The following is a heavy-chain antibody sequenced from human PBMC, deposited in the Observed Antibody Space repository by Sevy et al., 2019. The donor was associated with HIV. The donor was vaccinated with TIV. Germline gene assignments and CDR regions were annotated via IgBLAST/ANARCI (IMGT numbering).Heavy chain of an antibody. J-gene: IGHJ4*02. CDR2: ISGSGGST. CDR3: AKAERRDGYNRDY. V-gene: IGHV3-23*01. D-gene: IGHD5-12*01. Sequence: GGSLRLSCAASGFTFSSYAMSWVRQAPGKGLEWVSAISGSGGSTYYADSVKGRFTISRDNSKNTLYLQMNSLRAEDAAVYYCAKAERRDGYNRDYWGQGTLVTVSS. CDR1: GFTFSSYA.